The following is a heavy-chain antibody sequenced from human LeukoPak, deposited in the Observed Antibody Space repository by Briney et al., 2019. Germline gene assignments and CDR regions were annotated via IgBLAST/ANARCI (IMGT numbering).Heavy chain of an antibody. D-gene: IGHD5-18*01. CDR2: IKQDGSVK. V-gene: IGHV3-7*01. J-gene: IGHJ4*02. Sequence: GGSLRLSCAASGFTFSSNWMTWVRQAPGKGLEWVASIKQDGSVKYYVDSVKGRFTISRDNAKNSLYLQMNSLRAEDTAVYYCAREGGRTNTAMANWGQGTLVTVSS. CDR3: AREGGRTNTAMAN. CDR1: GFTFSSNW.